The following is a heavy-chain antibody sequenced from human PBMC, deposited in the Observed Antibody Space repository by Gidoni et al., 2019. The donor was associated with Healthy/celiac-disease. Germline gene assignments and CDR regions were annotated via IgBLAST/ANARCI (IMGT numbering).Heavy chain of an antibody. Sequence: EVQLLESGGGLVQPGGSLRLSCAASGFTFSSYAMSWVRQAPGKGLEWVSAISGSGGSTYYADSVKGRFTISRDNSKNTLYLQMNSLRAEDTAVYYCANRAPPYRYYDSSGPLWGQGTLVTVSS. CDR2: ISGSGGST. V-gene: IGHV3-23*01. CDR3: ANRAPPYRYYDSSGPL. J-gene: IGHJ4*02. D-gene: IGHD3-22*01. CDR1: GFTFSSYA.